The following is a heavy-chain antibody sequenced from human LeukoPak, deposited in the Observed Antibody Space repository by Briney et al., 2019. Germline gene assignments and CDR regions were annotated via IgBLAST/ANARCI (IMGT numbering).Heavy chain of an antibody. J-gene: IGHJ3*02. Sequence: SETLSLTCTVSGDPISRSTSYWGWIRQPPGKGLEWIGNTYYSGSTSYNPSLKSRATLSVDTSKNQFSLRLTSVTAADTAVYYCARRPSGFDMWGQGTMVTVSS. V-gene: IGHV4-39*01. D-gene: IGHD3-3*01. CDR3: ARRPSGFDM. CDR2: TYYSGST. CDR1: GDPISRSTSY.